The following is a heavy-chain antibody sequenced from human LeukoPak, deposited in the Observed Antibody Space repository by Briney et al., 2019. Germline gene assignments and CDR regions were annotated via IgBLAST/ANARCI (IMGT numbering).Heavy chain of an antibody. Sequence: ASVKVSCKASGYTFTSYGIYWVRQAPGQGLEWMGWISAYNGITRFAQRLQGRVTMTTDTSTSTAYMELRSLRSDDTAVYYCARDIGVALGYSQHWGQGTLVTVSS. CDR3: ARDIGVALGYSQH. CDR1: GYTFTSYG. J-gene: IGHJ1*01. V-gene: IGHV1-18*04. CDR2: ISAYNGIT. D-gene: IGHD6-19*01.